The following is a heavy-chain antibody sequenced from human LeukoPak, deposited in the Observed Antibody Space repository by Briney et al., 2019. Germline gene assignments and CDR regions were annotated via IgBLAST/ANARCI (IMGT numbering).Heavy chain of an antibody. CDR1: GDSFSSNSAT. CDR2: TYYRSKWYK. V-gene: IGHV6-1*01. J-gene: IGHJ1*01. CDR3: ARGPSYFQH. Sequence: SQTLSLTCDISGDSFSSNSATWNWIRQSPSRGLEWLGRTYYRSKWYKYYAVSVKGRITINPDTSKNQFSLQLTSVTPEDTAVYYCARGPSYFQHWGQGTLVTVSS.